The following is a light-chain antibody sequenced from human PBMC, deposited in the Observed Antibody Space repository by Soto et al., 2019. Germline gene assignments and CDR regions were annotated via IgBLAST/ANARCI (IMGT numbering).Light chain of an antibody. CDR2: DVS. CDR3: SSYTSSSTLV. CDR1: SSDVGFYNY. Sequence: QSALTQPASGSGSHGQSSTISCTGTSSDVGFYNYVSWYQQHPGKAPKLMIYDVSNRPSGVSNRFSGSKSGNTASLTISGLQAEDEADYYCSSYTSSSTLVFGTGTKVTVL. V-gene: IGLV2-14*01. J-gene: IGLJ1*01.